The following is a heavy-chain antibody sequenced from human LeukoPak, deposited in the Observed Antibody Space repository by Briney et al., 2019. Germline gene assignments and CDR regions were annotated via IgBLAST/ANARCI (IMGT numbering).Heavy chain of an antibody. Sequence: RGSPRLSCAASGFTFSRYEMNWVRQAPGKGLEWVSIISSYSTYTYYADSVKGRFTISRDNSKNTLYLQMNSLRAEDTAVYYCAKVSMRPSRLPDAFDNWGQRTIVNVSA. CDR2: ISSYSTYT. V-gene: IGHV3-23*01. D-gene: IGHD2/OR15-2a*01. CDR3: AKVSMRPSRLPDAFDN. CDR1: GFTFSRYE. J-gene: IGHJ3*02.